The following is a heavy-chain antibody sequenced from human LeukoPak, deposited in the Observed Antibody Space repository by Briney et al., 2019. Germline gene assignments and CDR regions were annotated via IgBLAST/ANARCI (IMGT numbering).Heavy chain of an antibody. CDR1: GFTCSSYS. J-gene: IGHJ4*02. D-gene: IGHD6-19*01. CDR3: ATYSSPDY. Sequence: GGSLRLSCAASGFTCSSYSMNWVRQAPGKGLEWVSSISSSSSYIYYADSVKGRFTISRDNSKNTLYLQMNSLRAEDTALYYCATYSSPDYWGQGTLVTVSS. V-gene: IGHV3-21*01. CDR2: ISSSSSYI.